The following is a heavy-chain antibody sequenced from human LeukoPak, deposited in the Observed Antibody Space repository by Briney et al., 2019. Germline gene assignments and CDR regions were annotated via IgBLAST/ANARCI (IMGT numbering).Heavy chain of an antibody. CDR2: MNPNSGST. CDR1: GYTFTSYD. D-gene: IGHD5-12*01. CDR3: ARGRSTGYPYYFEY. J-gene: IGHJ4*02. V-gene: IGHV1-8*03. Sequence: ASVKVSRKASGYTFTSYDINWVRQATGQGLEWMGWMNPNSGSTGYAQKFQGRVTITRNTSISTAYMELSGLRSEDTAVYYCARGRSTGYPYYFEYWGQGTLVTVSS.